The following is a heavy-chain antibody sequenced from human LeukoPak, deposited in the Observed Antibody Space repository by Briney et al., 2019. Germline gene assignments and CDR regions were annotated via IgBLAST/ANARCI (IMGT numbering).Heavy chain of an antibody. CDR2: INSDGSST. D-gene: IGHD2-15*01. Sequence: GGSLRLSCAASGFTFSSYWMHWVRQAPGKGLVWVSRINSDGSSTSYADSVKGRFTISRDNAKNTLYLQRNSLRAEDTAVYYCAREYCSGGSCLGDFDYWGQGTLVTVSS. J-gene: IGHJ4*02. CDR3: AREYCSGGSCLGDFDY. CDR1: GFTFSSYW. V-gene: IGHV3-74*01.